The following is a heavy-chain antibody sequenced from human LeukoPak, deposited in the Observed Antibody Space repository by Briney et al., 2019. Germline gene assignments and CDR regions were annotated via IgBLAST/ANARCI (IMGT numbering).Heavy chain of an antibody. CDR2: VYYSGNT. J-gene: IGHJ4*02. CDR3: ARHGLYQDYGY. Sequence: SETLSLTCTVSGGSISSSSSFWAWIRQPPGKGLEWIGNVYYSGNTHYNPSLESRVTISLDTSKNQFSLRLTSVTAADTAVYYCARHGLYQDYGYWGQGTLVTVSS. CDR1: GGSISSSSSF. D-gene: IGHD3-16*01. V-gene: IGHV4-39*01.